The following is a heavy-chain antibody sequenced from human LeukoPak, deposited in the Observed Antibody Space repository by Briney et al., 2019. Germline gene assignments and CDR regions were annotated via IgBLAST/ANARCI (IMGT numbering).Heavy chain of an antibody. Sequence: GGSLRLSCAASGLTFSGYGMNWVRQAPGKGLEWVASIKPDGREKYYVDSVKGRFTISRDNAKKSLYLQMTSLRDEDTAVYYCAKDKGRWPDIVVVPAAHDDAFDIWGQGTMVTVSS. V-gene: IGHV3-7*01. D-gene: IGHD2-2*01. CDR1: GLTFSGYG. CDR2: IKPDGREK. CDR3: AKDKGRWPDIVVVPAAHDDAFDI. J-gene: IGHJ3*02.